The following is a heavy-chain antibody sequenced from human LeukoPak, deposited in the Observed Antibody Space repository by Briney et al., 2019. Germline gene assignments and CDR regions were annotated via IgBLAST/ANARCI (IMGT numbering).Heavy chain of an antibody. CDR2: INPNSGGT. Sequence: RASVKVSCKASGYTFTGYYMHWVRQAPGQGLEWMGRINPNSGGTNYAQKFQGRVTMTRDTSISTAYMELSRLRSDDTAVYYCARVGDSGSYYEDAFDIWGQGTMVTVSS. CDR3: ARVGDSGSYYEDAFDI. D-gene: IGHD1-26*01. CDR1: GYTFTGYY. J-gene: IGHJ3*02. V-gene: IGHV1-2*06.